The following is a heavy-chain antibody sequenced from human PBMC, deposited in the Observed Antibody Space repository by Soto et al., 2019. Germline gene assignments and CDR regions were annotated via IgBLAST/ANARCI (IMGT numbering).Heavy chain of an antibody. J-gene: IGHJ6*02. Sequence: GGSLRLSCAASGFTVSSNYMSWVRQAPGKGLEWVSVIYSGGSTYYADSVKGRFTISRDNSKNTLYLQMNSLRAEDTAVYYCAREQAPDYGGNSWVYGMDVWGQGTTVTVSS. CDR2: IYSGGST. V-gene: IGHV3-53*01. CDR3: AREQAPDYGGNSWVYGMDV. CDR1: GFTVSSNY. D-gene: IGHD4-17*01.